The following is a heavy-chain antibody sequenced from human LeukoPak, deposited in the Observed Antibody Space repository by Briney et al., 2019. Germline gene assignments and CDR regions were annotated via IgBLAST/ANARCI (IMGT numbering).Heavy chain of an antibody. CDR1: GFTFSSYA. Sequence: GGSLRLSCAASGFTFSSYAMSWVRQAPGKGLEWVSAISGSGGSTYYADSVKGRFTISRDNSKNTLYLQMNSLRAEDTAVYYCAKDRGLGELKLPYYFDYWGQGTLVTVSS. CDR2: ISGSGGST. V-gene: IGHV3-23*01. D-gene: IGHD3-16*01. CDR3: AKDRGLGELKLPYYFDY. J-gene: IGHJ4*02.